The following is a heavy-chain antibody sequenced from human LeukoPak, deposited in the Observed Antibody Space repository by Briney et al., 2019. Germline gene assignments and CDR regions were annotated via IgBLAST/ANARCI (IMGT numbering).Heavy chain of an antibody. CDR1: GFTFSSSA. V-gene: IGHV3-23*01. D-gene: IGHD6-19*01. CDR2: ITGSGGST. J-gene: IGHJ4*02. CDR3: ASRSGWYEFDY. Sequence: GGSLRLSCAASGFTFSSSAMNWVRQAPGKGLEWVSAITGSGGSTYYADSVKGRFTISRDNSKNTLYLQMNSLRAEDTAVYYCASRSGWYEFDYWGQGTLVTVSS.